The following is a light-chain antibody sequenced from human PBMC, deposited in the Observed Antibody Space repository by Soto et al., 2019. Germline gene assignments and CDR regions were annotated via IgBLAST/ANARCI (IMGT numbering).Light chain of an antibody. CDR2: WAS. Sequence: DIVMTQSPDSLAVSLGERATINCKSSQSVLYSSNNKNYLAWYQQKPGQPPKLLIYWASTRESGVPDRFSGSGSGTDFTLTISSLQAEDVAVYYCQQYDSAPCTFGQGSKVDIK. CDR3: QQYDSAPCT. V-gene: IGKV4-1*01. J-gene: IGKJ1*01. CDR1: QSVLYSSNNKNY.